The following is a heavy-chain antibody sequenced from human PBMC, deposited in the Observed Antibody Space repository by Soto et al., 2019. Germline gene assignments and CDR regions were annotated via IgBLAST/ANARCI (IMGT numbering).Heavy chain of an antibody. V-gene: IGHV1-18*01. CDR3: ARAYCSAGSCYPDY. D-gene: IGHD2-15*01. J-gene: IGHJ4*02. CDR1: GFTFSKFG. CDR2: ISGYNGNT. Sequence: QVQLVQSGAEVKKPGASVKVSCKASGFTFSKFGISWVRQAPGQGLEWMGWISGYNGNTDYAQKFQGRVTMTTDTSTSTAYLELRSLRSDDTAVFFWARAYCSAGSCYPDYWGQGTLVTVSS.